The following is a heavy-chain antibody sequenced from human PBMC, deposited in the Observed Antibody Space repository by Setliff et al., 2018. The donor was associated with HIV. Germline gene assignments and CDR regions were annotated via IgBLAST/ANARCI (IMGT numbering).Heavy chain of an antibody. CDR1: GASISSYY. Sequence: SETLSLTCTVSGASISSYYWSWIRQPPGKGLEWIGYIYSSGSTNYNPSLKSRVTISVDTSKNQFSLKLSSVPAADTAVYYCARLTGTQKLLDYWGQGTLVTVSS. CDR3: ARLTGTQKLLDY. CDR2: IYSSGST. D-gene: IGHD1-20*01. J-gene: IGHJ4*02. V-gene: IGHV4-59*08.